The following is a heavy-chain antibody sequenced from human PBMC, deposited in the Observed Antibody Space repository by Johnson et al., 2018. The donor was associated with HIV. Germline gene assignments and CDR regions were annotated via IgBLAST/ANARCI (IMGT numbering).Heavy chain of an antibody. CDR3: AGNWGAVGDAFDV. V-gene: IGHV3-30*04. CDR1: GFTFSSYA. J-gene: IGHJ3*01. D-gene: IGHD7-27*01. CDR2: ISYDGSNR. Sequence: QVQLVESGGGVVQPGRSLRLSCAASGFTFSSYAMHWVRQAPGRGLEWVAVISYDGSNRNYADSVKGRFTISRDNSKNTLYLQMNSLRPEDTAVDYCAGNWGAVGDAFDVWGQGTMVTVSS.